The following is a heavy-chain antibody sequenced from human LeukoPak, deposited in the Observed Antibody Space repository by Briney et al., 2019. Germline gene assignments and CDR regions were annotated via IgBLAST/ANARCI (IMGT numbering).Heavy chain of an antibody. CDR2: ITGDGDST. CDR1: GFTFSNYG. J-gene: IGHJ4*02. CDR3: AKAYGSNGYYQLPIDF. Sequence: PGGSLRLSCAASGFTFSNYGMSWVRQAPGKGLEWVSSITGDGDSTYYADSVKGRFTISRDNSRNTLYLQLNALRAEDTAVYYCAKAYGSNGYYQLPIDFWGQGTLVTVSS. V-gene: IGHV3-23*01. D-gene: IGHD3-22*01.